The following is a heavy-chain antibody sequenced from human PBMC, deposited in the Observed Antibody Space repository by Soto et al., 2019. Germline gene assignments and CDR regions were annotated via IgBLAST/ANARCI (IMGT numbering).Heavy chain of an antibody. V-gene: IGHV4-30-4*08. CDR2: IYYSGIT. CDR3: ARPLTPLRGTDAFDI. J-gene: IGHJ3*02. Sequence: SETLSLTCTVPGGSISSGDYYWSWIRQPPGKGLEWIGVIYYSGITYYNPSLESRLFMSVDTSKNQFSLKVSSVTAADTAVYYCARPLTPLRGTDAFDIWGQGTMVTVSS. CDR1: GGSISSGDYY. D-gene: IGHD1-1*01.